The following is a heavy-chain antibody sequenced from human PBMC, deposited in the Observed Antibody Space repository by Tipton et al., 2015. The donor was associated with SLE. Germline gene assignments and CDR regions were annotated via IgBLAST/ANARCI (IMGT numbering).Heavy chain of an antibody. D-gene: IGHD3-16*01. CDR2: ISAYNGNT. Sequence: QLVQSGAEVKKPGASVKVSCKASGYTFTSYGISWVRQAPGQGLEWMGWISAYNGNTNYAQKLQGRVTMTTDTSTSTAYMELRSLISDDTAGYYCARDLLGHGQFWNCDRCSHGTLVTVSS. J-gene: IGHJ2*01. CDR3: ARDLLGHGQFWNCDR. V-gene: IGHV1-18*04. CDR1: GYTFTSYG.